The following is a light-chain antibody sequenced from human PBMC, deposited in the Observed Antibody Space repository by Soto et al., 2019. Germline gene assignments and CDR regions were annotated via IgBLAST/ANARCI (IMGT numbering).Light chain of an antibody. CDR3: CSYAVSSTWV. CDR2: EGS. J-gene: IGLJ3*02. Sequence: QSALTQPASVSGSPGQSITISCTGTSSDVGSYNLVSWYQQHPGKAPKLMIYEGSKRPSGVSNRFSGSKSGNTASLTISGVQAEDEAYYYCCSYAVSSTWVFGGGTKLTVL. V-gene: IGLV2-23*01. CDR1: SSDVGSYNL.